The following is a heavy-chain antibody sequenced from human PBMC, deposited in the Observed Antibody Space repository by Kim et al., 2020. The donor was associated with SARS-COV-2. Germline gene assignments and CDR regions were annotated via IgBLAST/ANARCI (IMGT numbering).Heavy chain of an antibody. J-gene: IGHJ4*02. CDR1: GFIFKNSA. V-gene: IGHV3-23*05. CDR2: FPSSTVVT. Sequence: GGSLRLSCAASGFIFKNSAMTWVRQPPGKGLDWFTIFPSSTVVTDHADSVRGRFTFSRDDSTNTLILQMNNLRAEDTAVYHCARGGRVAGVDYWGQGTRVIVS. CDR3: ARGGRVAGVDY.